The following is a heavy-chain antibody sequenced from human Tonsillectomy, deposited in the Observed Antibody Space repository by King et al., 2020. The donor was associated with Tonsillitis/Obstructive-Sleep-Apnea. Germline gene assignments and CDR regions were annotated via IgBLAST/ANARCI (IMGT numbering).Heavy chain of an antibody. V-gene: IGHV3-15*07. Sequence: VQLVESGGGLVKPGGSLRLSCAASGFTFNNAWMNWVRQAPGKGLEWVGRIKSKTDGGTTDYAAPVKGRFTISRDDSKNTLYLQMNSLKTEDTAGYYCSTNYYDISSYYYVFDYWGQGTLVTVSS. CDR2: IKSKTDGGTT. J-gene: IGHJ4*02. CDR3: STNYYDISSYYYVFDY. D-gene: IGHD3-22*01. CDR1: GFTFNNAW.